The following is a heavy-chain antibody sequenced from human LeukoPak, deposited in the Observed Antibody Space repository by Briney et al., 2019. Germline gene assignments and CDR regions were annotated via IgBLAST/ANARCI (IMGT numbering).Heavy chain of an antibody. V-gene: IGHV4-59*01. J-gene: IGHJ6*02. D-gene: IGHD3-10*01. Sequence: TSETLSLTCTVSGGSISSYYWSWIRQPPGKGLEWIGYIYYSGSTNYNPSLKSRVTISVDTSKNQFSLKLSSVTAADTAVYYRARDNMVRGVRTYYGMDVWGQGTTVTVSS. CDR3: ARDNMVRGVRTYYGMDV. CDR1: GGSISSYY. CDR2: IYYSGST.